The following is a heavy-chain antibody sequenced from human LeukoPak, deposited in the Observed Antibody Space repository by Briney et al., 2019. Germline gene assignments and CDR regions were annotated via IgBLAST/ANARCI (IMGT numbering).Heavy chain of an antibody. CDR3: ARGSPSHYGSGSYYTWWFDP. CDR1: GYTFTNYG. J-gene: IGHJ5*02. D-gene: IGHD3-10*01. Sequence: GASVKVSCKASGYTFTNYGISWVRQAPGQGLEWMGWISAYNGNTNYAQKLQGRVTMTTDTSTSTAYMELRSLRSDDTAVYYCARGSPSHYGSGSYYTWWFDPWGQGTLVTVSS. CDR2: ISAYNGNT. V-gene: IGHV1-18*04.